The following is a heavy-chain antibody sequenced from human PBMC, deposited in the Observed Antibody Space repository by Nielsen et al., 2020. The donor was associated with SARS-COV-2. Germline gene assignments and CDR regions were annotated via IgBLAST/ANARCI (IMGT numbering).Heavy chain of an antibody. CDR3: TRVNPISGSWFDAFDI. Sequence: GESLKISCAASGFTFSGSAMHWVRQASGKGLEWVGRIRSKANSYATAYAASVKGRFTISRDDSKNTAYLQMNSLRTEDTAIYYCTRVNPISGSWFDAFDIWGQGTLVTVPS. D-gene: IGHD6-13*01. CDR1: GFTFSGSA. V-gene: IGHV3-73*01. CDR2: IRSKANSYAT. J-gene: IGHJ3*02.